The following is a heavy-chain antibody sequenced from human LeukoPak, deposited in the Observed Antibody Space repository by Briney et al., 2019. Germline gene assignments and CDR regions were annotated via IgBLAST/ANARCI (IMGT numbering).Heavy chain of an antibody. D-gene: IGHD3-10*01. CDR2: IYYSGST. Sequence: SETLSLTCTVSGGSISSSSYYWGWIRQPPGKGLEWIGSIYYSGSTYYNPSLKSRVTISVDTSKNQFSLKLSSVTAADTAVYYCARARGSGNYFPLHYFDYWGQGTLVTVSS. V-gene: IGHV4-39*07. CDR3: ARARGSGNYFPLHYFDY. J-gene: IGHJ4*02. CDR1: GGSISSSSYY.